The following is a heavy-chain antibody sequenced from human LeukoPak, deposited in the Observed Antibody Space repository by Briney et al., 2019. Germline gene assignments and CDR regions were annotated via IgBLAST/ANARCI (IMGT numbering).Heavy chain of an antibody. Sequence: PGGSLRLSCATSGFTFNNNAMSWLRQAPGKGLEWVSAINGGGDATEYADSVKGRFTISRDNYKNTLYLQMNSLRPDDTAVYYCARCTASCYANAFDVWGQGTLLTVSS. J-gene: IGHJ3*01. CDR2: INGGGDAT. CDR1: GFTFNNNA. CDR3: ARCTASCYANAFDV. V-gene: IGHV3-23*01. D-gene: IGHD2-2*01.